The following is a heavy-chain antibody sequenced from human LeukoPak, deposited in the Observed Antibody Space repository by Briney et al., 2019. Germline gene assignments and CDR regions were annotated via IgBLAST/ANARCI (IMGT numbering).Heavy chain of an antibody. Sequence: GGSLRLSCAASGFTFSIYAMSWVRQVQGKGLEWVSGSSGSGGSIYYADSVEGRFSISRDNSKNTLYLQMNSLRAEDTAVYYCAKNLVAPGGGYYFDYWGQGTLVTVSS. CDR3: AKNLVAPGGGYYFDY. V-gene: IGHV3-23*01. D-gene: IGHD2-8*02. J-gene: IGHJ4*02. CDR1: GFTFSIYA. CDR2: SSGSGGSI.